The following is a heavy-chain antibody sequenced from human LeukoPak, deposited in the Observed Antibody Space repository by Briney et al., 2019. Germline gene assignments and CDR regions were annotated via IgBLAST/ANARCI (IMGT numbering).Heavy chain of an antibody. J-gene: IGHJ4*02. CDR2: ISYHARDQ. CDR3: AAQPCINGICYLDY. CDR1: GFTFSDHA. Sequence: GGSLRLSCTASGFTFSDHAMHWVRQAPGKGLEWVTVISYHARDQFYTDSVKGRFTVSRDNSRNILYLQMNSLRVEDSAVYYCAAQPCINGICYLDYWGQGALVTVSS. D-gene: IGHD2-8*01. V-gene: IGHV3-30*04.